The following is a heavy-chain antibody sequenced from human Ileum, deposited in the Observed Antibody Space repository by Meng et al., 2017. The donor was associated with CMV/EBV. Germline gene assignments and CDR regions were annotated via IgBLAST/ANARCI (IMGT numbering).Heavy chain of an antibody. V-gene: IGHV1-2*05. CDR1: GYTFTGHH. J-gene: IGHJ4*02. CDR2: INPDSGGT. Sequence: ASVKVSCKASGYTFTGHHIHWVRQAPGQGLEWMGRINPDSGGTYYAQNFQGRVTMTRDTSINTAYLELTSLTSDDTVVYYCARTWIQLFTPDFDYWGQGTLVTVSS. D-gene: IGHD5-18*01. CDR3: ARTWIQLFTPDFDY.